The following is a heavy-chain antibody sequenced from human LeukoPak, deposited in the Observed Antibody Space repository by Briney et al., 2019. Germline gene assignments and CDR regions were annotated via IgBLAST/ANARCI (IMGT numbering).Heavy chain of an antibody. D-gene: IGHD2-2*01. V-gene: IGHV1-24*01. CDR1: GYTLTELS. CDR3: ATDLHCSSTSCPFDY. J-gene: IGHJ4*02. Sequence: ASVKVSCKVSGYTLTELSMHWVRQAPGKGREWRGGFDPEDGETIYAQKFQGRVTMTEDTSTDTAYMELSSLRSEDTAVYYCATDLHCSSTSCPFDYWGQGTLVTVSS. CDR2: FDPEDGET.